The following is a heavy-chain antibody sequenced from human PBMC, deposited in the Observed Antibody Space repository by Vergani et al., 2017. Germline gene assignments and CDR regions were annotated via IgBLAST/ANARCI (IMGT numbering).Heavy chain of an antibody. CDR1: GFTFSSYA. J-gene: IGHJ4*02. Sequence: EVQLVESGGGLVKPGGSLRLSCAASGFTFSSYAMSWVRQAPGKGLEWVSVIYSGGSSTYYADSVKGRFTISRDNSKNTLYLQMNSLRAEDTAVYYCAKVSTDYSNYWDFDYWGQGTLVTVSS. V-gene: IGHV3-23*03. D-gene: IGHD4-11*01. CDR3: AKVSTDYSNYWDFDY. CDR2: IYSGGSST.